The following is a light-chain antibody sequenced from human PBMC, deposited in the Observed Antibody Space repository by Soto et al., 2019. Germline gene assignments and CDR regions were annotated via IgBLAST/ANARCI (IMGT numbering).Light chain of an antibody. CDR2: DVT. CDR3: CSYAGSNTLV. Sequence: QSALTQPRSVSGSPGQSVTISCTGTSSDVGGYNYVSWYQQHPGKAPKPMIYDVTERPSGVPNRFSGSKSGNTASLTISGLQPEDEADYFCCSYAGSNTLVFGGGTKLTVL. CDR1: SSDVGGYNY. V-gene: IGLV2-11*01. J-gene: IGLJ2*01.